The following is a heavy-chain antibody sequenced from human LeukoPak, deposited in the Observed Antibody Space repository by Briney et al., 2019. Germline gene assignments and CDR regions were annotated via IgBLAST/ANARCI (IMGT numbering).Heavy chain of an antibody. CDR3: TTDLNQRLKWFGNPLDH. D-gene: IGHD3-10*01. CDR2: IRSETDGATT. CDR1: GFSFTYAW. V-gene: IGHV3-15*01. Sequence: GGSLRLSCVASGFSFTYAWMSWVRQAPGKGLQWVGHIRSETDGATTDYAAAVQGRFTISRDDSKKMLFLEMNSLKTEDTAVYYCTTDLNQRLKWFGNPLDHWGQGTPVTISS. J-gene: IGHJ4*02.